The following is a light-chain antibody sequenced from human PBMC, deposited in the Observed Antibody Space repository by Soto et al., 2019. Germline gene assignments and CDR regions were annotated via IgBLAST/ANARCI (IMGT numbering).Light chain of an antibody. CDR1: SSNIGSNS. V-gene: IGLV1-44*01. Sequence: QSVLTQPPSASGTPGQRVTISCSGSSSNIGSNSVNWYQQLPKTAPKLLIYSDNQRPSGVPDRFSGSKSGTSASLAINGLQSEDEADYYCAAWDDSLTGVVFGGGTKRPS. CDR3: AAWDDSLTGVV. J-gene: IGLJ2*01. CDR2: SDN.